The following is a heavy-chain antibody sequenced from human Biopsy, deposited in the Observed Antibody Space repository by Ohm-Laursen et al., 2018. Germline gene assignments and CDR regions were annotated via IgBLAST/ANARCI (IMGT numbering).Heavy chain of an antibody. Sequence: SDTLSLTCTVSGGSISDSTYHWGWIRQSPGKGLEWIGNIYYSGNTDYSPSLKSRVTISVDTSNNQFSLKLRSVTAADTAVYYCARVAGGYAYYYGMDVWGQGTTVIVSS. J-gene: IGHJ6*02. V-gene: IGHV4-39*01. CDR3: ARVAGGYAYYYGMDV. CDR1: GGSISDSTYH. CDR2: IYYSGNT. D-gene: IGHD5-12*01.